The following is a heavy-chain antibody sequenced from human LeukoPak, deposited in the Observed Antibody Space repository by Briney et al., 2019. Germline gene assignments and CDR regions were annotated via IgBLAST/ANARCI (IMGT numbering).Heavy chain of an antibody. V-gene: IGHV4-59*01. D-gene: IGHD3-10*01. CDR1: GGSISSYY. CDR3: ARASGSYYYGSGLPFDI. Sequence: SETLSLTCTVSGGSISSYYWSWIRQPPGKGLGWIGYIYYSGSTNYNPSLKSRVTISVDTSKNQFSLKLSSVTAADTAVYYCARASGSYYYGSGLPFDIWGQGTMVTVSS. J-gene: IGHJ3*02. CDR2: IYYSGST.